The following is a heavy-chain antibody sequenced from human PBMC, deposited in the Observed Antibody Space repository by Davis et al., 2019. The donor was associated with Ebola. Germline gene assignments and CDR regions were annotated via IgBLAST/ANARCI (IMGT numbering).Heavy chain of an antibody. D-gene: IGHD3-22*01. CDR1: GNSFTSHW. Sequence: GESLKISCKDSGNSFTSHWIGWVRQMPGKGLDWMGIIYTGDSDTRYSPSFQGQVTISADESISTAYLQWSSLQASDTAMYYCASTYSGYSPDYWGQGTLVTVSS. J-gene: IGHJ4*01. CDR2: IYTGDSDT. V-gene: IGHV5-51*01. CDR3: ASTYSGYSPDY.